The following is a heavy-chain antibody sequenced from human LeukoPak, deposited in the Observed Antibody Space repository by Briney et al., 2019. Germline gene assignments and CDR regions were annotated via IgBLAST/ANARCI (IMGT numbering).Heavy chain of an antibody. CDR3: TRDRHCSNGVCQNPPGMDV. V-gene: IGHV3-33*01. CDR1: GFTFSSYG. CDR2: IWFDGETE. J-gene: IGHJ6*02. Sequence: GGSLRLSCAASGFTFSSYGMPWVRQAPGMGLEWVADIWFDGETEHFADSVKGRFTISRDNFKNTLYLQMNSLRAEDTAVYYCTRDRHCSNGVCQNPPGMDVWGQGTTVTVSS. D-gene: IGHD2-8*01.